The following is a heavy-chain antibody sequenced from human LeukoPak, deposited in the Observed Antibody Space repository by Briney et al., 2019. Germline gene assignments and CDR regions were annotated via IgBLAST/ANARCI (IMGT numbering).Heavy chain of an antibody. CDR1: GYTFTSYG. CDR3: ARSDGDIVVVPAATWFDP. D-gene: IGHD2-2*01. J-gene: IGHJ5*02. V-gene: IGHV1-18*01. Sequence: ASVKVSCKASGYTFTSYGISWVRQAPGQGLEWMGWISAYNGNTNCAQKLQGRVTMTTDTSTSTAYMELRSLRSDDTAVYYCARSDGDIVVVPAATWFDPWGQGTLVTVSS. CDR2: ISAYNGNT.